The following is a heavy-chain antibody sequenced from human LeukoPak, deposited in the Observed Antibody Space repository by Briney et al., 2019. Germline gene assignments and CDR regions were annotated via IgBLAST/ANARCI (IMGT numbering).Heavy chain of an antibody. D-gene: IGHD3-3*01. CDR2: IYYSGST. CDR3: ARGNHDFWSGEPPLDY. Sequence: SETLSLTCTVSGGSISSHYWSWIRQPPGKGLEWIGYIYYSGSTNYNPSLKSRATISVDTSKNQFSLKLSSVTAADTAVYYCARGNHDFWSGEPPLDYWGQGTLVTVSS. CDR1: GGSISSHY. J-gene: IGHJ4*02. V-gene: IGHV4-59*11.